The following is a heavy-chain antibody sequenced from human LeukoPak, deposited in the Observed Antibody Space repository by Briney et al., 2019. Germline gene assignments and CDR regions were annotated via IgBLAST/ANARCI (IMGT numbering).Heavy chain of an antibody. CDR1: GFTFSNAW. CDR2: IKSKTDGGTT. Sequence: GVSLRLSCAASGFTFSNAWMSWVRQAPGKGLEWVGRIKSKTDGGTTDYAAPVKGRFTISRDDSKNTLYLQMNSLKTEDTAVYYCTTDSSSWQGYYYYYGMDVWGQGTTVTVSS. D-gene: IGHD6-13*01. V-gene: IGHV3-15*01. CDR3: TTDSSSWQGYYYYYGMDV. J-gene: IGHJ6*02.